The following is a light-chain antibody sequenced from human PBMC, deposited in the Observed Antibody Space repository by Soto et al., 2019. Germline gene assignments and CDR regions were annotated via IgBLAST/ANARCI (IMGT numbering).Light chain of an antibody. J-gene: IGLJ1*01. CDR3: SSYTSSSTRV. CDR1: SSDVGAYDY. V-gene: IGLV2-14*03. Sequence: QSALTQPASVSGSPGQSITISCTGTSSDVGAYDYVSWYQQHPDKAPKLMIYEVSNRPSGVSNRFSGSKSVNTATLTISGLQAEDEDDYYCSSYTSSSTRVFGTGTKVTV. CDR2: EVS.